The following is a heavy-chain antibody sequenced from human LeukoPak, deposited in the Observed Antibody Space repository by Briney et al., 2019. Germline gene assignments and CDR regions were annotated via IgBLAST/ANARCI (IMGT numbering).Heavy chain of an antibody. CDR2: IYYSGST. CDR3: ARGYDSSSYYFPFDY. V-gene: IGHV4-30-4*01. J-gene: IGHJ4*02. D-gene: IGHD3-22*01. CDR1: GGSISSGDYY. Sequence: PSETLSLTCTVSGGSISSGDYYWSWIRQPPGKGLEWIGYIYYSGSTYYNPSLKSRVTISVDTSKNQFSLKLSSVTAADTAVYYCARGYDSSSYYFPFDYWGQGTLVTVSS.